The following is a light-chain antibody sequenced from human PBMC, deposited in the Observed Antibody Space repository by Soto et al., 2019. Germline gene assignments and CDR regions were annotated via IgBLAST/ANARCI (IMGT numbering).Light chain of an antibody. CDR1: QSVATY. V-gene: IGKV3-20*01. J-gene: IGKJ4*01. Sequence: EIVLTQSPATLSLSPGERATLSCRASQSVATYLAWHQQKPGQAPRLLIYDASNRATGVPARFSGSGSGTDFTLTISRLEPEDFAVYYCQQYGSSLLTFGGGTKVDIK. CDR3: QQYGSSLLT. CDR2: DAS.